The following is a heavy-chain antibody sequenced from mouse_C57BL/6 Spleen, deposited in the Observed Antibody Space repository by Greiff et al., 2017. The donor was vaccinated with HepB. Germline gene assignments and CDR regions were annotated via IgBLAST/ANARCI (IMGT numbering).Heavy chain of an antibody. CDR2: ISYDGSN. J-gene: IGHJ3*01. CDR1: GYSITSGYD. V-gene: IGHV3-6*01. CDR3: ARDPFAY. Sequence: EVKLMESGPGLVKPSQSLSLTCSVTGYSITSGYDWNWIRQFPGNKLEWMGYISYDGSNNYNPSLKNRISITRDTSKNQFFLKLNSVTTEDTATYYCARDPFAYWGQGTLVTVSA.